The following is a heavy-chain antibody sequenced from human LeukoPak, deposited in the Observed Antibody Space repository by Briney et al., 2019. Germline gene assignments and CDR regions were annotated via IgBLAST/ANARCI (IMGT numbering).Heavy chain of an antibody. D-gene: IGHD3-10*01. CDR3: ARYYGSGSYRAIDY. CDR1: GYTFTGYY. V-gene: IGHV1-18*04. J-gene: IGHJ4*02. CDR2: ISAYNGNT. Sequence: ASVKVSCKASGYTFTGYYMHWVRQAPGQGLEWMGWISAYNGNTNYAQKLQGRVTMTTDTSTSTAYMELRSLRSDDTAVYYCARYYGSGSYRAIDYWGQGTLVTVSS.